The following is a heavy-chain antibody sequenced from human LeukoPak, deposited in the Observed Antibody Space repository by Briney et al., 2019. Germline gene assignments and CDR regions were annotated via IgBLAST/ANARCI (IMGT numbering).Heavy chain of an antibody. Sequence: SETLSLTCTVSGGSISSYYWSWIRQPPGKGLEWIGYIYYSGSTNYNPSLKSRVTISVDTSKNQFSLKLSSVTAADTAVYYCARGLDFYAFDIWGQGTMVTVSS. J-gene: IGHJ3*02. CDR3: ARGLDFYAFDI. CDR1: GGSISSYY. V-gene: IGHV4-59*01. CDR2: IYYSGST. D-gene: IGHD3-9*01.